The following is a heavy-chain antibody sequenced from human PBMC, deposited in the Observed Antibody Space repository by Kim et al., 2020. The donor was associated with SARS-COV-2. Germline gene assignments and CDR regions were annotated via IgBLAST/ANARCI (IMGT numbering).Heavy chain of an antibody. D-gene: IGHD3-22*01. Sequence: GGSLRLSCSASGFTFSSYAMHWVRQAPGKGLEYVSAISSNGGSTYYADSVKGRFTISRDNSKNTLYLQMSSLRAEDTAVYYCVKAYRITMIVVVPRGIGYFDYWGQGTLVTVSS. CDR1: GFTFSSYA. CDR3: VKAYRITMIVVVPRGIGYFDY. J-gene: IGHJ4*02. V-gene: IGHV3-64D*09. CDR2: ISSNGGST.